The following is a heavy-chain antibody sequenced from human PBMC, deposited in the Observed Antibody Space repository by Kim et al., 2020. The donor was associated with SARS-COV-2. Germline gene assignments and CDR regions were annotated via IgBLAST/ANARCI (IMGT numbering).Heavy chain of an antibody. D-gene: IGHD3-9*01. CDR1: GFTFSRRA. CDR3: SKAHPSIDWHTLDS. J-gene: IGHJ4*02. CDR2: VINNNNT. V-gene: IGHV3-23*05. Sequence: GGSLRLSCAASGFTFSRRAMSWVRQVPGKGLVWISPVINNNNTYYSASVKGRFTVSRDTTKDTLYLPMKSLRADDTAPYYCSKAHPSIDWHTLDSWGQGT.